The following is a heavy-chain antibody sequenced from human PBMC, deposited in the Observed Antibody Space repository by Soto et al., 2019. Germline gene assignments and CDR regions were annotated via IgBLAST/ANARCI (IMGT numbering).Heavy chain of an antibody. J-gene: IGHJ4*02. D-gene: IGHD6-13*01. CDR2: IYFSGST. Sequence: MSLTCTVSGYSISGSTYYWGWIRQPPGKGLEWVGTIYFSGSTYYNPSLKSRVTMSVDTSKNHFSLRLSSVTAADTAVYYCARQDYSSSSPFDSWGQGTLVTVSS. CDR1: GYSISGSTYY. V-gene: IGHV4-39*01. CDR3: ARQDYSSSSPFDS.